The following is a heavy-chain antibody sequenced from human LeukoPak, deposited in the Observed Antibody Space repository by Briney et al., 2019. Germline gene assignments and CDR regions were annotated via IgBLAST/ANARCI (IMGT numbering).Heavy chain of an antibody. V-gene: IGHV3-23*01. Sequence: GGSLRLSCAASGFTFSSYAMSWVRQAPGKGLEWVSAISGSGGSTYYADSVKGRFTISRDNSKNTLYLQMNSLRAEETAVYYCAKDPYCSGGSCYGYWGQGTLVTVSS. J-gene: IGHJ4*02. D-gene: IGHD2-15*01. CDR2: ISGSGGST. CDR1: GFTFSSYA. CDR3: AKDPYCSGGSCYGY.